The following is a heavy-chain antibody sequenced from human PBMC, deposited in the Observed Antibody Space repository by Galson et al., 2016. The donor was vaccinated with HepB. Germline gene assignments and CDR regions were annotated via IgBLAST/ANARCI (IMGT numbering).Heavy chain of an antibody. Sequence: SETLSLTCVVQGGSFSGYYWSWIRQAPGKGLEWIGEIKHSGGTDYSPSLSTNYHPSLKSRGTISVDTSKNQISLRLNSVTAADTAVYYCARGGGGFDYWGQGTLVTVSS. J-gene: IGHJ4*02. CDR2: IKHSGGTDYSPSLST. D-gene: IGHD3-10*01. CDR1: GGSFSGYY. V-gene: IGHV4-34*01. CDR3: ARGGGGFDY.